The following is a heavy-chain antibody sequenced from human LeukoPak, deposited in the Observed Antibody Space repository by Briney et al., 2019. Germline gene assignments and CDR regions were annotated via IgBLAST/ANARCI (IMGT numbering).Heavy chain of an antibody. CDR1: GGSISSSSYY. CDR2: IYYSGST. D-gene: IGHD2-15*01. J-gene: IGHJ4*02. Sequence: PSETLSLTCTVSGGSISSSSYYWGWMRQPPGKGLEGIGSIYYSGSTYYNPSLKRRVTISVDTSKNQFSLKLSAETAADTAVYYCARVGSGNFDYWGQGTLVTLS. CDR3: ARVGSGNFDY. V-gene: IGHV4-39*07.